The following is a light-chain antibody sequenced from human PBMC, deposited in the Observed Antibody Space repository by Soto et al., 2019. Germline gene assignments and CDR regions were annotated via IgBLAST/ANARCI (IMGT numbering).Light chain of an antibody. V-gene: IGLV2-23*01. Sequence: QSALTQPASVSGSPGQSITISCTGTSSDVGSYHLVSWYQQHPGKVPKIMIYEASKRPSGAPNRFSGSKSGNTASLTISGLQAEDEADYYCCSYAGSSTWVFGTGTKLTVL. CDR1: SSDVGSYHL. CDR3: CSYAGSSTWV. J-gene: IGLJ1*01. CDR2: EAS.